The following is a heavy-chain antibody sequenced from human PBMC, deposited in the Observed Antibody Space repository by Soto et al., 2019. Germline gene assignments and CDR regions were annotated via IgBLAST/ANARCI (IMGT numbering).Heavy chain of an antibody. V-gene: IGHV1-2*02. Sequence: GASVQVSCKASGYTFTGYYMHWVRQAPGQGLEWMGCINPNSGGTNYAQKFQGRVTMTRDTSISTAYMELSRLRSDDTAVYYCARGLYYYDSSACDYWGQGTLVNGSS. CDR1: GYTFTGYY. D-gene: IGHD3-22*01. J-gene: IGHJ4*02. CDR2: INPNSGGT. CDR3: ARGLYYYDSSACDY.